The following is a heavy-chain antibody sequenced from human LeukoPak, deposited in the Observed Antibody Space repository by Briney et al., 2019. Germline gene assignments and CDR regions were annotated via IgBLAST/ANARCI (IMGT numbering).Heavy chain of an antibody. J-gene: IGHJ4*02. CDR3: VSFYETY. CDR2: INSDGSWA. D-gene: IGHD2/OR15-2a*01. V-gene: IGHV3-74*01. CDR1: GNYW. Sequence: GGSLRLSCAASGNYWMHWVRQAPGKGLVWVSHINSDGSWASYADSVKGRFTISKDNAKNTVYLQMNSLRAEDTAVYYCVSFYETYWGRGTLVTASS.